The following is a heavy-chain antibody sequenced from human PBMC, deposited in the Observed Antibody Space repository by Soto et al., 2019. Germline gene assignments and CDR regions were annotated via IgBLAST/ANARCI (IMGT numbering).Heavy chain of an antibody. J-gene: IGHJ6*02. CDR1: GDSVTGNTAG. CDR3: ASGMLVLGAYYVDV. CDR2: TYYRSKWYY. D-gene: IGHD3-10*01. Sequence: SQTLSLTCVISGDSVTGNTAGWNWIRQSPSRGLEWLGRTYYRSKWYYDYAGSVKGRMTINPDTSRNQFSLQLNSVSPEDTAVYYCASGMLVLGAYYVDVWGQGTTVTVSS. V-gene: IGHV6-1*01.